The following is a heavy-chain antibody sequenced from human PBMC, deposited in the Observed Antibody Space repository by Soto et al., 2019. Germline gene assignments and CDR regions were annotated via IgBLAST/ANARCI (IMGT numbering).Heavy chain of an antibody. CDR1: GLTFDYFA. V-gene: IGHV3-9*01. J-gene: IGHJ4*02. CDR3: AKGRYDFWSPYYFDS. D-gene: IGHD3-3*01. Sequence: GGSLSLSWGGTGLTFDYFAMHWVRQAPGKGLEWVSGITWNSRVLAYADSVKGRFTISRDNARNSLYLQMDSLRDEDTALYYCAKGRYDFWSPYYFDSWGQGTLVTVS. CDR2: ITWNSRVL.